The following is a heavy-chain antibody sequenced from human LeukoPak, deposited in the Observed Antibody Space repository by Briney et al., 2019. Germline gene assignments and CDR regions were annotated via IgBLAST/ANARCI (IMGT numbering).Heavy chain of an antibody. Sequence: GGSLRLSCAASGFTFSSYWMHWVRQTPGKGLVWVSHINTDGSSTSNADSVKGRFTISRDNAKNTLYLQIDSLRAEDTAVYYCAAGNGHGFDIWGQGTMVTVSS. D-gene: IGHD1-1*01. J-gene: IGHJ3*02. CDR2: INTDGSST. CDR3: AAGNGHGFDI. CDR1: GFTFSSYW. V-gene: IGHV3-74*01.